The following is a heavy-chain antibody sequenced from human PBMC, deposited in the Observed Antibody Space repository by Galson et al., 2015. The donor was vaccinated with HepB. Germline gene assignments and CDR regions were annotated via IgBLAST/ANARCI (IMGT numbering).Heavy chain of an antibody. J-gene: IGHJ5*02. CDR1: GYTFTSSG. CDR2: ISAYNGNT. V-gene: IGHV1-18*04. Sequence: SVKVSCKASGYTFTSSGISWVRQAPGQGLEWMGWISAYNGNTNYAQKLQGRVTMTTDTSTSTAYMELRSLRSDDTAVYYCARDDGYYDSSGPLFDPWGQGTLVTVSS. CDR3: ARDDGYYDSSGPLFDP. D-gene: IGHD3-22*01.